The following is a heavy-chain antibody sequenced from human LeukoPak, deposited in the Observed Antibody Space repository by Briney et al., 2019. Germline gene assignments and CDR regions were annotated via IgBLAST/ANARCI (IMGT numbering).Heavy chain of an antibody. Sequence: SETLSLTCAVYGGSFSGYYWSWIRQPPGKGLEWIGEINHSGSTNYNPSLKSRVTISVDTSKNQFSLKLSSVTAADTAVYYCARVEVTRPYYYYYCMDVWGQGTTVTVSS. CDR1: GGSFSGYY. CDR2: INHSGST. V-gene: IGHV4-34*01. J-gene: IGHJ6*02. D-gene: IGHD4-11*01. CDR3: ARVEVTRPYYYYYCMDV.